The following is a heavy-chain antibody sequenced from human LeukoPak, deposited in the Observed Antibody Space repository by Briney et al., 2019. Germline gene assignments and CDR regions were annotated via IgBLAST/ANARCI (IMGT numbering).Heavy chain of an antibody. CDR3: TREGWFGEPPSHWFDP. CDR1: GDSVSSKSAT. J-gene: IGHJ5*02. CDR2: TYYTSRWNV. D-gene: IGHD3-10*01. V-gene: IGHV6-1*01. Sequence: SQTLSLTCAISGDSVSSKSATWNWIRQSPSRGLEWLGRTYYTSRWNVDYAVSVESRITINPDTSRNQFSLQLNSVTPEDTAVYYCTREGWFGEPPSHWFDPWGQGTLVTVSS.